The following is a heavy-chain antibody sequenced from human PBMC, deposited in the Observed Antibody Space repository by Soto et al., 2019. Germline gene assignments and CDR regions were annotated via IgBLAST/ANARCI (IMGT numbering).Heavy chain of an antibody. CDR2: IYYSGST. Sequence: QVQLQESGPGLVKPSETLSLTCTVSGGSISSYYWSWIRQPPGKGLEWIGYIYYSGSTNYNPSLKRRVTISVTTSKKPASPTLSSVAAADAAVYYCVSRYGGTFDFWGQIPLVTVAS. J-gene: IGHJ4*02. D-gene: IGHD2-15*01. CDR1: GGSISSYY. CDR3: VSRYGGTFDF. V-gene: IGHV4-59*08.